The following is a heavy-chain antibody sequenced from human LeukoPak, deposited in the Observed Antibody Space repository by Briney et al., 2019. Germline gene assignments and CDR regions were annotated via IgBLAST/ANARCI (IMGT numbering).Heavy chain of an antibody. D-gene: IGHD3-10*01. Sequence: SETLSLTCAVYGGSFSGYYWSWIRQPPGKGLEWIGEINHSGSTNYNPSLKSRVTISVDTSRNQFSLKLSSVTAADTAVYYCARLYVVRGVMAGYYWGQGTLVTVSS. J-gene: IGHJ4*02. CDR3: ARLYVVRGVMAGYY. CDR1: GGSFSGYY. V-gene: IGHV4-34*01. CDR2: INHSGST.